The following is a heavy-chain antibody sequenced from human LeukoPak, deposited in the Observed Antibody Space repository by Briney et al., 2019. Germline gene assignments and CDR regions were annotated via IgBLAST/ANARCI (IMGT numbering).Heavy chain of an antibody. D-gene: IGHD3-16*01. V-gene: IGHV3-30*03. CDR1: GFTFSMYG. CDR3: ARGYDSNLDYYYYMDV. CDR2: ISPDGSGK. Sequence: GGSLRLSCVVSGFTFSMYGMHWVRQAPGKGLEGVAVISPDGSGKNYVDSVEGRFTISRDNSKNTLYVQMNSLRAEDTAVYFCARGYDSNLDYYYYMDVWGKGTTVTVSS. J-gene: IGHJ6*03.